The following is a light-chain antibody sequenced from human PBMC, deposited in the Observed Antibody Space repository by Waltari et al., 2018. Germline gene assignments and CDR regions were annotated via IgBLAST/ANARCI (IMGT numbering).Light chain of an antibody. V-gene: IGKV4-1*01. J-gene: IGKJ3*01. CDR1: QSVLYSPNNKNY. CDR2: WAS. Sequence: DIVMTQSPASLAVSLGERATINCKSIQSVLYSPNNKNYLAWYQQKPGQPPKLIIYWASTRESGVPDRFTGSGSGTDFTLAISSLQAEDVAVYYCQQYYDTPLTFGPGTKVDIK. CDR3: QQYYDTPLT.